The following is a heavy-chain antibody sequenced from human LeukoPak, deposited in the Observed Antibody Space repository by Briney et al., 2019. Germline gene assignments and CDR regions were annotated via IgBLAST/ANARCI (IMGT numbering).Heavy chain of an antibody. V-gene: IGHV4-59*01. CDR3: ARDRNYDILTGAPTDAFDI. D-gene: IGHD3-9*01. J-gene: IGHJ3*02. Sequence: PSETLSLTCAVYGGSFSGYYWSWIRQPPGKGLEWIGYIYYSGSTNYNPSLKSRVTISVDTSKNQFPLKLSSVTAADTAVYYCARDRNYDILTGAPTDAFDIWGQGTMVTVSS. CDR1: GGSFSGYY. CDR2: IYYSGST.